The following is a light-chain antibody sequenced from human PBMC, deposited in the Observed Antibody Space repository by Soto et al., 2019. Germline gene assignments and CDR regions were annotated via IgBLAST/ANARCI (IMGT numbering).Light chain of an antibody. CDR3: QQSYSTPQT. CDR2: AAS. J-gene: IGKJ1*01. CDR1: QSISSY. V-gene: IGKV1-39*01. Sequence: DIQITQSPASLSASLVDRVTITCRASQSISSYLNWYQQKPGKAPKLLIYAASSLQSGVPSRFSGSGSGTDFTLTISSLQPEDFATYYCQQSYSTPQTFGQGTKVDIK.